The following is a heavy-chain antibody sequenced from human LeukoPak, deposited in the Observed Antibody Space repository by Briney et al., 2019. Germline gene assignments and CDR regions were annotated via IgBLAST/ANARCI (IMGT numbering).Heavy chain of an antibody. CDR2: IYASGST. J-gene: IGHJ5*02. D-gene: IGHD6-6*01. Sequence: SETLSLTCTVSGGSISSYYWSWIRQPAEKGLEWIGRIYASGSTNYNPSLKSRVTMSVDTSKNQFSLKLTSVTAADTAVYYCARDERDSSSSQDWFDPWGQGTLVTVSP. CDR1: GGSISSYY. V-gene: IGHV4-4*07. CDR3: ARDERDSSSSQDWFDP.